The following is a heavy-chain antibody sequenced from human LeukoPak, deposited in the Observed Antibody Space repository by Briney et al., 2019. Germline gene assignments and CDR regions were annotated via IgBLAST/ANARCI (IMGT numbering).Heavy chain of an antibody. J-gene: IGHJ5*02. D-gene: IGHD3-22*01. CDR2: ISSRDSII. CDR1: GFTFSSYE. V-gene: IGHV3-48*03. CDR3: AITADYYDSSGPPQGFDP. Sequence: PGGSLRLSCAASGFTFSSYEMNWVRQAPGKGLEWVSYISSRDSIIYYADSVKGRFTISRDNAKNSLYLQMNSLRAEDTAVYYCAITADYYDSSGPPQGFDPGGQGTLVTVSS.